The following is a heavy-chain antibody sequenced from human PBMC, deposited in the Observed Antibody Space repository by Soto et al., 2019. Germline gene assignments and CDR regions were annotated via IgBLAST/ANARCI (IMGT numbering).Heavy chain of an antibody. J-gene: IGHJ6*02. CDR2: VYRNGEN. Sequence: QVHLQESGPALVKPSGTLSLTCVVSGASVSSDDWWSGVRQLPGKGLEWIGDVYRNGENRYNQSLQSRLYLSADNSNNNLFLDVRSVTATDTATYYCARHRLKYSASVDQHRGMDVWGRVTTVTVSS. V-gene: IGHV4-4*02. D-gene: IGHD1-26*01. CDR3: ARHRLKYSASVDQHRGMDV. CDR1: GASVSSDDW.